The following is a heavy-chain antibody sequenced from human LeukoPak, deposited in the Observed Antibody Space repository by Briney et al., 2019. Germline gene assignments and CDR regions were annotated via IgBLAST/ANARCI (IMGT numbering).Heavy chain of an antibody. Sequence: SETLSLTCTVSGGSISSYYWSWIRQPAGKGLEWIGRIYTSGSTNYNPSLKSRVTMSVDTSKNQFSLKLSSVTAADTAVYYCARVLVGSGGGPGLIWFDPWGQGTLVTVSS. CDR1: GGSISSYY. CDR3: ARVLVGSGGGPGLIWFDP. D-gene: IGHD3-10*01. CDR2: IYTSGST. V-gene: IGHV4-4*07. J-gene: IGHJ5*02.